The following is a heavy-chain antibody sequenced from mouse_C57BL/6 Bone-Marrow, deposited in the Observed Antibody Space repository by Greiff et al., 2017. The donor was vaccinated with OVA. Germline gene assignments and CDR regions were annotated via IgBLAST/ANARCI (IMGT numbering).Heavy chain of an antibody. CDR1: YFAFMASA. V-gene: IGHV1-49*01. J-gene: IGHJ3*01. Sequence: RVESGAELVRPGSSVKLSCTDSYFAFMASAMHWVKQRPGHGLEWIGSFTMYSDATEYSENFKGKATLTANTSSSTAYLELSSLTSEDSAVYYCASGNYFAYWGQGTLVTVSA. D-gene: IGHD2-1*01. CDR2: FTMYSDAT. CDR3: ASGNYFAY.